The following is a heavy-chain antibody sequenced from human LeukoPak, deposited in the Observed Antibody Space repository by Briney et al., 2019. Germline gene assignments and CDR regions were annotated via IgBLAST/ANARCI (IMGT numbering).Heavy chain of an antibody. CDR3: ARVIRIFGVVNDAFDI. CDR1: GFTFSSYW. J-gene: IGHJ3*02. V-gene: IGHV3-74*01. CDR2: VDSDGSST. Sequence: GGSLRLSCAASGFTFSSYWMHWVRQAPGKGLVWVSRVDSDGSSTTYADSVKGRFTISRDNAKNTLYLQMNSLRAEDTAVYYCARVIRIFGVVNDAFDIRGQGTMVTVSS. D-gene: IGHD3-3*01.